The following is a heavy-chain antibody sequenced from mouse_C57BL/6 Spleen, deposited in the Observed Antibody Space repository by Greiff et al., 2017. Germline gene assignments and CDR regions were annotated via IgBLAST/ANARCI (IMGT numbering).Heavy chain of an antibody. CDR2: ISYDGSN. D-gene: IGHD2-3*01. V-gene: IGHV3-6*01. Sequence: VQLKESGPGLVKPSQSLSLTCSVTGYSITSGYYWNWIRQFPGNKLEWMGYISYDGSNNYNPSLKNRISISRDTSKNQFFLKLNSVTTEDTATYYCANYDGYFLYAMDYWGQGTSVTVSS. CDR1: GYSITSGYY. CDR3: ANYDGYFLYAMDY. J-gene: IGHJ4*01.